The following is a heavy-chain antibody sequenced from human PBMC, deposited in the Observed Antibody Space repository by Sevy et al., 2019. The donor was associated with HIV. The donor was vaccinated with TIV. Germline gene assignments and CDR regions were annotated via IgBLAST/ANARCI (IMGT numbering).Heavy chain of an antibody. J-gene: IGHJ4*02. CDR1: GFTFTYAW. CDR2: IKSKPDGGTT. V-gene: IGHV3-15*01. CDR3: IRGRLLGYTAMVPDY. Sequence: GGSLRLSCAASGFTFTYAWMSWVRQAPGKGLEWVGRIKSKPDGGTTDYAAPVKGRFTISTDDFEASAHLQMNSLRTEDTGVYYCIRGRLLGYTAMVPDYWGQGTLVTVSS. D-gene: IGHD5-18*01.